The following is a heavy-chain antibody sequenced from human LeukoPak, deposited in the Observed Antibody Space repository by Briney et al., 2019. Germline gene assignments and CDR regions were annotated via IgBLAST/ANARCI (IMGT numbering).Heavy chain of an antibody. CDR2: ISSSGSTI. D-gene: IGHD5-12*01. Sequence: PGGSLRLSCAASGFTFSDYYMSWIRQAPGKGLEWVSYISSSGSTIYYADSVKGRFTISRDNSKNTLYLQMNSLRAEDTAVYYCAKDHEAYSGYDFLDYWGQGTLVTVSS. V-gene: IGHV3-11*01. CDR3: AKDHEAYSGYDFLDY. CDR1: GFTFSDYY. J-gene: IGHJ4*02.